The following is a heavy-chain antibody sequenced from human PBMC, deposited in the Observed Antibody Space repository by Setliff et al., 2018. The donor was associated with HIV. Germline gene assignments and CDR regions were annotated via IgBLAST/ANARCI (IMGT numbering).Heavy chain of an antibody. J-gene: IGHJ4*02. CDR1: GGSVNTYY. CDR3: ARDVPMGRFDF. D-gene: IGHD1-26*01. Sequence: SETLSLTCTVSGGSVNTYYWSWIRQPPGKGLEWIGYIYYSGGTHYNPSLKSRVTIPVDTSKNQFFLKLSSVTAADTAVYYCARDVPMGRFDFWGQGTLVTVSS. CDR2: IYYSGGT. V-gene: IGHV4-59*02.